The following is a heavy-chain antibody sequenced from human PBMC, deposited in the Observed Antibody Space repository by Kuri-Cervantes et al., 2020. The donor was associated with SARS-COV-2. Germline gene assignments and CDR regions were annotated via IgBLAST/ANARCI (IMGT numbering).Heavy chain of an antibody. CDR3: AIPMIVVVIVGGSGKPNWFDP. J-gene: IGHJ5*02. CDR1: GFTFSSYA. V-gene: IGHV3-64*01. CDR2: ISSNGGST. D-gene: IGHD3-22*01. Sequence: GGSLRLSCAASGFTFSSYAMHWVRQAPGKELEYVSAISSNGGSTYYANSVKGRFTISRDNSKNTLYLQMGSLRAEDMAVYYCAIPMIVVVIVGGSGKPNWFDPWGQGTLVTVSS.